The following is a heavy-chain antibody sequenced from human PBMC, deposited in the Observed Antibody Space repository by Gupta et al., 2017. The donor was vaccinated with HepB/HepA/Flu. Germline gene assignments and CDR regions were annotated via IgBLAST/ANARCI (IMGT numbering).Heavy chain of an antibody. CDR3: ARWIWSGSFDY. Sequence: EVQLVESGGGLVQPGGSLRLSCAASGFTFSSYWMSWVRQAPGKGLEWVANIKQDGSEKYYVDSVKGRFTISRDNAKNSLYLQMNSLRAEDTAVYYCARWIWSGSFDYWGQGTLVTVSA. CDR2: IKQDGSEK. V-gene: IGHV3-7*01. D-gene: IGHD3-3*01. CDR1: GFTFSSYW. J-gene: IGHJ4*02.